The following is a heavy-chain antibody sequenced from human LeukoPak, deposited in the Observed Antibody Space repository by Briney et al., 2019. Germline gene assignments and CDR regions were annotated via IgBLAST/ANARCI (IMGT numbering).Heavy chain of an antibody. CDR2: ISGNAYST. CDR3: AKAREWGSYYQDAFDI. D-gene: IGHD1-26*01. J-gene: IGHJ3*02. Sequence: GGSLRLSCAASGFTFPTYAMSWVRQAPGKGLEWVSAISGNAYSTYYTDSVKGRFTISRDNSKNTLYLQMNSLRAEDTAVYYCAKAREWGSYYQDAFDIWGQGTMVTVSS. V-gene: IGHV3-23*01. CDR1: GFTFPTYA.